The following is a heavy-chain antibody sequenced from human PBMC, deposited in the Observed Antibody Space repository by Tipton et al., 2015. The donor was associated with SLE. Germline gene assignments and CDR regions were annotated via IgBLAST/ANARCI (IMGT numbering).Heavy chain of an antibody. CDR1: GDSISSTSYY. D-gene: IGHD1-1*01. CDR3: ARQSVQPRGDYFDF. CDR2: VYYTGNT. J-gene: IGHJ4*02. V-gene: IGHV4-39*07. Sequence: TLSLTCIVSGDSISSTSYYWGWIRQPPGKGLEWVGTVYYTGNTFYNPSLKSRVTISLDTSKNQFSLKLNSVAAADTAVYYCARQSVQPRGDYFDFWGQGLLVTVAS.